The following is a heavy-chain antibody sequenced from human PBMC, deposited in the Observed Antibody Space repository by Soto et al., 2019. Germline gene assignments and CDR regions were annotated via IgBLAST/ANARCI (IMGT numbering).Heavy chain of an antibody. CDR1: GFSVSNYW. Sequence: GGSLRLSCAASGFSVSNYWMTWVRQAPGKGLEWVANIKNDGSDKYYGASVKGRFTISRDNAKNSLYLQMDSLRAEDTAVYYCARRELVSCGGDCYSKYFQYWGQGTLVTVSS. CDR3: ARRELVSCGGDCYSKYFQY. CDR2: IKNDGSDK. J-gene: IGHJ1*01. D-gene: IGHD2-21*02. V-gene: IGHV3-7*01.